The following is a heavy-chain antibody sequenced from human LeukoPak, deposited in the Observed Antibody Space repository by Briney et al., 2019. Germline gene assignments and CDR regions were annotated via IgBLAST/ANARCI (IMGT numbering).Heavy chain of an antibody. J-gene: IGHJ4*02. CDR3: ARNRRAFSSGWSEFDY. CDR2: VTSSSSYI. Sequence: GGSLRLSCAASGFTFSNSGMNWVRQAPGKGLELVSCVTSSSSYIYYADSVKGRFTISRDNAKNSLYLQMNSLRAEDTAVYYCARNRRAFSSGWSEFDYWGQGTLVTVSS. V-gene: IGHV3-21*01. CDR1: GFTFSNSG. D-gene: IGHD6-19*01.